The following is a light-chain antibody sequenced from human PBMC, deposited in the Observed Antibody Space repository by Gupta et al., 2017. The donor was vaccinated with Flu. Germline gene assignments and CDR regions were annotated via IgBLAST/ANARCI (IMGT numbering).Light chain of an antibody. Sequence: QSALTQPASVSGSPGPSITISCTGTSSDIRSYNYVSWYQQHPGEAPKLMIYDVTNRPAGVSYRFSGSKSGNRASLTISGLQADDEADYYCSSYTTSSTLVFGGGTKVTVL. CDR1: SSDIRSYNY. CDR3: SSYTTSSTLV. V-gene: IGLV2-14*01. CDR2: DVT. J-gene: IGLJ2*01.